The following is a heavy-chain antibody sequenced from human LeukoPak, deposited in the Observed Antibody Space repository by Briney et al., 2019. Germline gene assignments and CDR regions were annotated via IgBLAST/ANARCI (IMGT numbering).Heavy chain of an antibody. Sequence: SETLSLTCTVSGGSISSYYWSWIRQPPGKGLEWIGYIYYSVSTNYNPSLKSRITISVDTSKNHFSLKLSSVTAADTAVYYCARWGVVGAMKGFDYWGQGTLVTVSS. J-gene: IGHJ4*02. CDR1: GGSISSYY. CDR3: ARWGVVGAMKGFDY. CDR2: IYYSVST. V-gene: IGHV4-59*01. D-gene: IGHD2-15*01.